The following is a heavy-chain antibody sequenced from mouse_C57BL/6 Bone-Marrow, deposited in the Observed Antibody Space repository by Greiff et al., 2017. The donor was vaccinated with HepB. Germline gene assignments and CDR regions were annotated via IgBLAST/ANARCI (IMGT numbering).Heavy chain of an antibody. Sequence: QVQLQQSGPGILQPSQTLSLTCSFSGFSLSTSGMGVSWIRQPSGKGLEWLGHIYWDDDKRYNPSLKSRLTISKDTSRNQVFLKITSVDTADTATDYCARGAHYSYGYFDVGGTGTTVTVSS. J-gene: IGHJ1*03. CDR3: ARGAHYSYGYFDV. CDR1: GFSLSTSGMG. D-gene: IGHD1-1*01. CDR2: IYWDDDK. V-gene: IGHV8-12*01.